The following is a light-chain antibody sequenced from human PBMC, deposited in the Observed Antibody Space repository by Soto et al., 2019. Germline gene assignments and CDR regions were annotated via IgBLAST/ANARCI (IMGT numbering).Light chain of an antibody. CDR1: QSVSSSY. CDR3: QQYGSSPS. Sequence: IGLTQSPGTLSLYPKERATLSCRASQSVSSSYLAWYQQKPGQAPRLLIYGASSRATGIPDRFSGSGSGTDFTLTISRLEPEDFAVYYCQQYGSSPSFGQGTRLEI. CDR2: GAS. V-gene: IGKV3-20*01. J-gene: IGKJ5*01.